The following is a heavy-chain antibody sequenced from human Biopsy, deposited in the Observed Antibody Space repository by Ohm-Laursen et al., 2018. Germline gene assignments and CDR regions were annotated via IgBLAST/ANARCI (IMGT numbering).Heavy chain of an antibody. CDR2: ISYSGST. CDR1: GASVSGSS. J-gene: IGHJ3*02. V-gene: IGHV4-59*08. D-gene: IGHD6-19*01. Sequence: TLSLTCTVSGASVSGSSWSWIRQAPGRGLEWVGYISYSGSTSNNPSLKSRITISVDTSKNQISLKATSVTAADTAVYYCAKHGSGWTGDDALHIWGQGTMVTVSS. CDR3: AKHGSGWTGDDALHI.